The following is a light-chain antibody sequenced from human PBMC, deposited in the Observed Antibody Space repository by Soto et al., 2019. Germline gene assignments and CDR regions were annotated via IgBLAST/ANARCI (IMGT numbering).Light chain of an antibody. CDR3: QLYGSPHWT. CDR2: GAS. Sequence: EIVLTQSPATLSLSPGERATLSCRASQSVSRSYLAWYPQKPGQAPRLLIYGASTRATGIPDRFSGSGSATDFLRSISRLEPEDFAVYYCQLYGSPHWTFGQGTTVDIK. CDR1: QSVSRSY. V-gene: IGKV3-20*01. J-gene: IGKJ1*01.